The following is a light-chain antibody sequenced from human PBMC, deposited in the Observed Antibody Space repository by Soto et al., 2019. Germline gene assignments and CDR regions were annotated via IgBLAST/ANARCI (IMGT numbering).Light chain of an antibody. CDR2: DAS. CDR1: QSISGT. CDR3: QQYNSYWT. V-gene: IGKV1-5*01. J-gene: IGKJ1*01. Sequence: DIQMTQSPSTLSASVGDRVTITCRASQSISGTLAWYQQKPGKAPKLLIYDASTLESGVPSRFSGRGSGTEFTLTISSLQPDDFATYYCQQYNSYWTFGQGTKVDIK.